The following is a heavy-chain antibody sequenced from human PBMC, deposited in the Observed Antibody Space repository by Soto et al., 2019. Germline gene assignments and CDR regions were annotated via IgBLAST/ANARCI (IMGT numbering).Heavy chain of an antibody. Sequence: SETLSLTCAVYGGSFSGYYWTWIRQPPGTGLEWIGEINHSGSTNYNPSLKSRVTISVDTSKNQFSLKLTSVTAADTAVYYCARGRFLEWLLSGWFDPWGQGTLVTVSS. CDR2: INHSGST. V-gene: IGHV4-34*01. CDR1: GGSFSGYY. J-gene: IGHJ5*02. CDR3: ARGRFLEWLLSGWFDP. D-gene: IGHD3-3*01.